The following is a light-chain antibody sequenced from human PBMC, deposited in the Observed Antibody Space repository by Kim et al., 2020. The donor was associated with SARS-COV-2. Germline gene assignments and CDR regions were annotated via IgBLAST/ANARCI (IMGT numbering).Light chain of an antibody. J-gene: IGLJ1*01. V-gene: IGLV2-23*01. CDR2: EGS. CDR1: SSDVGSYNL. CDR3: CSYAGSIYV. Sequence: PGQSITISCTGTSSDVGSYNLVAWYQQYPDKAPKLMIYEGSERPSGVSIRFSGSKSGNTASLTISGLQAEDEAHYYCCSYAGSIYVFGSGTKVTVL.